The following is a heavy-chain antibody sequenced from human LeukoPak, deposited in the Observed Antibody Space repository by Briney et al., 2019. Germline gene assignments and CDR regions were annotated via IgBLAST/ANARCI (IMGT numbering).Heavy chain of an antibody. D-gene: IGHD3-10*01. Sequence: GGSLRLSCAASGFTFSSYAMSWVRQAPGKGLEWVSAISGSGGSTYYADSVKGRFTISRDNSKNTLYLQMNSLRAEDTAVYYCAERSTGSGSYSYYYYMDVWGKGTTVTVSS. CDR3: AERSTGSGSYSYYYYMDV. CDR2: ISGSGGST. CDR1: GFTFSSYA. V-gene: IGHV3-23*01. J-gene: IGHJ6*03.